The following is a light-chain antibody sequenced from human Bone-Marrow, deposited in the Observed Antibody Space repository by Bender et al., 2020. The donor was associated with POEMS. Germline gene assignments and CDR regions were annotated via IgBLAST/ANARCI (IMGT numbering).Light chain of an antibody. Sequence: SFLTHPPSSSFTPFHIFIISFSLTDSNFGGNNVNWYQHLPGTAPRLVVYSNYQRPSGVPARFSGSKSGTSASLAISDIQSEDEGDYYCSSWDDSLSGWVFGGGTKLTVL. CDR2: SNY. J-gene: IGLJ3*02. V-gene: IGLV1-44*01. CDR1: DSNFGGNN. CDR3: SSWDDSLSGWV.